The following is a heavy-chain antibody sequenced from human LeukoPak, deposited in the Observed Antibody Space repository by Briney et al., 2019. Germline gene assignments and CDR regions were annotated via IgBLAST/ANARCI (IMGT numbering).Heavy chain of an antibody. J-gene: IGHJ4*02. V-gene: IGHV4-4*02. CDR3: ARVIRILTAQFDY. CDR2: IYHSGST. D-gene: IGHD7-27*01. Sequence: SETLSLTCAVSGGSISSSNWWSWVRQPPGKGLEWIGEIYHSGSTNYNPSLKSRVTISVDKSKNQFSLKLSSVTAADTAVYYCARVIRILTAQFDYWGQGTLVTVSS. CDR1: GGSISSSNW.